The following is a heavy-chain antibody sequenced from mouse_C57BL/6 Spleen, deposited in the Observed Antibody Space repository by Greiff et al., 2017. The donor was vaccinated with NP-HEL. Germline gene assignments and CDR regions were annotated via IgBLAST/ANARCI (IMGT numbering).Heavy chain of an antibody. D-gene: IGHD1-1*01. CDR3: ARQGYYGSGDYAMDY. V-gene: IGHV5-6*01. CDR2: ISSGGSYT. Sequence: EVQLQQSGGDLVKPGGSLKLSCAASGFTFSSYGMSWVRQTPDKRLEWVATISSGGSYTYYPDSVKGRFTISRDNAKNTLYLQMSSLKSEDTAMYYCARQGYYGSGDYAMDYWGQGTSVTVSS. J-gene: IGHJ4*01. CDR1: GFTFSSYG.